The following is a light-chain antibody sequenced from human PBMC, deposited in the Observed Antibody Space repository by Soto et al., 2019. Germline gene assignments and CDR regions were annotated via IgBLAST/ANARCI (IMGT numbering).Light chain of an antibody. J-gene: IGLJ1*01. CDR1: SSDVGGYNY. Sequence: QSARTQPPSASGAPGQAVTISCTGTSSDVGGYNYVSWYQQHPGKAPKLMIYEVSKRPSGVPDRFSGSKSGNTASLTVSGLQAEDEADCYCSSYAGSNNFPYVFGTGTKVTVL. V-gene: IGLV2-8*01. CDR2: EVS. CDR3: SSYAGSNNFPYV.